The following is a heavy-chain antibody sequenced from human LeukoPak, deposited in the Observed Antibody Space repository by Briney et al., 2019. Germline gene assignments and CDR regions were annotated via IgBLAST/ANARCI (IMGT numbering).Heavy chain of an antibody. V-gene: IGHV3-7*01. CDR3: ARVGSDIGYCSGGSCYFDY. Sequence: GGSLRLSCAASGFTFSSYWMSWVRQAPGKGLEWVANIKQDGSEKYYVDSVKGQFTISRDNAKNSLYLQMNSLRAEDTAVYYCARVGSDIGYCSGGSCYFDYWGQGTLVTVSS. CDR1: GFTFSSYW. J-gene: IGHJ4*02. CDR2: IKQDGSEK. D-gene: IGHD2-15*01.